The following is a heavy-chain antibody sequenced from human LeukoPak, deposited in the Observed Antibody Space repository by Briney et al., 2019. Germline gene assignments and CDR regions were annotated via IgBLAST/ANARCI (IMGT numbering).Heavy chain of an antibody. CDR3: ARRKPTSGAQYWFDP. CDR1: GYTFTSYD. J-gene: IGHJ5*02. D-gene: IGHD3-10*01. CDR2: MNPNSGNT. V-gene: IGHV1-8*01. Sequence: ASVKVSCKASGYTFTSYDMNWVRQATGQGLEWMGWMNPNSGNTGYAQEFQGRVTMTRDTSISTAYMELSSLTSEDTAVYYCARRKPTSGAQYWFDPWGQGTLVTVSS.